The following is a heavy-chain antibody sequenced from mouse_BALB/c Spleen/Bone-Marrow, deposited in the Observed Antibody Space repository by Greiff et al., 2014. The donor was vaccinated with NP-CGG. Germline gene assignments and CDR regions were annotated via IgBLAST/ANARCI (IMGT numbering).Heavy chain of an antibody. V-gene: IGHV14-3*02. CDR2: IDPANGNT. Sequence: DVKLVESGAELVKPGASVKLSCTASGLNIKDTYMHWVKQRPEQGLEWIGRIDPANGNTKYDPKFQGKATITADTSSNTAYLQLSSLTSEDTAVYYCARWEYYAMDYWGQGTSVTVSS. J-gene: IGHJ4*01. D-gene: IGHD4-1*01. CDR1: GLNIKDTY. CDR3: ARWEYYAMDY.